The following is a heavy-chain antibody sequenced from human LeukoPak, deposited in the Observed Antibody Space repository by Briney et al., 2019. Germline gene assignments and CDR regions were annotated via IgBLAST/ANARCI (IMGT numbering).Heavy chain of an antibody. CDR2: ITGSGGKT. V-gene: IGHV3-23*01. CDR3: AKDRGY. CDR1: GFTFTNYA. J-gene: IGHJ4*02. Sequence: PGGSLRLSCEASGFTFTNYAMAWVRQGPGKGLEWVSGITGSGGKTYYADSVRGRFTISRDNSKNTVYLQINSLRAEDTAVYYCAKDRGYWGQGTLVTVSS.